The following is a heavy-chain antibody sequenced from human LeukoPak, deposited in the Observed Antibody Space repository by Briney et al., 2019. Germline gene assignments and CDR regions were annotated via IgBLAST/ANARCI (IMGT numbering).Heavy chain of an antibody. D-gene: IGHD6-6*01. CDR3: ARRDAIAARPLDY. CDR1: GFTFSIYA. J-gene: IGHJ4*02. CDR2: LSGSGGST. V-gene: IGHV3-23*01. Sequence: PGGSLRLSCATSGFTFSIYAMTWVRQAPGKGLEWVSTLSGSGGSTYYADSVKCQFTISRDNSKNTLYLQMDSLRAEDTAVYYCARRDAIAARPLDYWGQGTLVTVSS.